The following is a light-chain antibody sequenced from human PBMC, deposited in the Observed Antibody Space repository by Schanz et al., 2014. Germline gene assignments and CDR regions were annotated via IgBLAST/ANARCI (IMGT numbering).Light chain of an antibody. CDR2: GAS. J-gene: IGKJ4*01. V-gene: IGKV1-33*01. CDR1: QDINNY. CDR3: QQYDNFPPT. Sequence: DIPMTQSPSSLSASVGDRVIITCQASQDINNYLNWYQQKPGKAPKLLIYGASNLETGVPSRFSGSGSGTDFTFTISSLHPEDVATYYCQQYDNFPPTFGGGTKVEIK.